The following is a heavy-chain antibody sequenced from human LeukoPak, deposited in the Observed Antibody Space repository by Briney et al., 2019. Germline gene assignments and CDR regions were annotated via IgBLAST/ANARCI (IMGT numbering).Heavy chain of an antibody. J-gene: IGHJ6*02. CDR1: GFTFDDYA. D-gene: IGHD6-19*01. CDR2: ISWNSGSI. CDR3: AKVMGSGWSKTYYYYGMDV. Sequence: GGSLRLSCAASGFTFDDYAMHWVRQAPGKGLEWVSGISWNSGSIGYADSVKGRFTISRDNAKNSLYLQMNSLRAEDTALYYCAKVMGSGWSKTYYYYGMDVWGQGTTVTVS. V-gene: IGHV3-9*01.